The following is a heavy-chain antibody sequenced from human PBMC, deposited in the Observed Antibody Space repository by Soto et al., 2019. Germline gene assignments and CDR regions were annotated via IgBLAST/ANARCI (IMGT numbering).Heavy chain of an antibody. CDR1: GLTFSSYP. Sequence: EVQLLESGGGLVQPGGSLRLSCAASGLTFSSYPMSWVRQAPGKGLQWVSSISVSAGTTYYADSVKGRFTISRDNSKNTLYLKMNSLRAEDTAVYYCAKDGIRGIHIDNWGQGTLVTVSS. CDR2: ISVSAGTT. J-gene: IGHJ4*02. V-gene: IGHV3-23*01. CDR3: AKDGIRGIHIDN.